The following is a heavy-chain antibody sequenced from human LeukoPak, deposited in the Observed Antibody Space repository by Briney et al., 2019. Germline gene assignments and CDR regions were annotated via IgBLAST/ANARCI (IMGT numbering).Heavy chain of an antibody. D-gene: IGHD1-1*01. CDR1: GYTFTGYY. CDR3: ARDGVTGGPIDY. V-gene: IGHV1-2*02. J-gene: IGHJ4*02. Sequence: ASVKVSCKTSGYTFTGYYRHWVRQALGQGLGRGVWINTNSGGTDYAQKFQGRVTRTRDTSISTAYMELSRLRYDDTAVYYCARDGVTGGPIDYWGQGTLVTVSS. CDR2: INTNSGGT.